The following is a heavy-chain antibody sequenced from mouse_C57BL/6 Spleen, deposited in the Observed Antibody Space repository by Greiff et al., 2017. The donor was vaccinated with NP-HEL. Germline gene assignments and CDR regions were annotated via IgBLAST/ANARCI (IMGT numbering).Heavy chain of an antibody. CDR1: GYSITSGYY. Sequence: ESGPGLVKPSQSLSLTCSVTGYSITSGYYWNWIRQFPGNKLEWMGYISYDGSNNYNPSLKNRISITRDTSKNQFFLKLNSVTTEDTATYYCAIYSNYEGFAYWGQGTLVTVSA. D-gene: IGHD2-5*01. V-gene: IGHV3-6*01. J-gene: IGHJ3*01. CDR2: ISYDGSN. CDR3: AIYSNYEGFAY.